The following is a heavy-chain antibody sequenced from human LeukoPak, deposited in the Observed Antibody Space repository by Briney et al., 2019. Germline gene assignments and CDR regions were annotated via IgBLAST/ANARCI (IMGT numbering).Heavy chain of an antibody. D-gene: IGHD3-3*01. CDR3: ARHLFGVASYYYYGMDV. CDR2: INWNGGST. CDR1: GFTFGDYG. Sequence: PGGSLRLSCAASGFTFGDYGMSWVRHAPGKGLEWVSGINWNGGSTGYADSVKGRFTISRDNAKNSLYLQMNSLRAEDTALYHCARHLFGVASYYYYGMDVRGQGTTVTVSS. J-gene: IGHJ6*02. V-gene: IGHV3-20*01.